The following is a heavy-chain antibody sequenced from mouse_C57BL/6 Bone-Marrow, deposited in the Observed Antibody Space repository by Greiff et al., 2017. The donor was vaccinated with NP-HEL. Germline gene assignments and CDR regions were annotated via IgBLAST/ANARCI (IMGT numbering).Heavy chain of an antibody. CDR3: ARNYYGSSSSWFAY. Sequence: SGPVLVKPGASVKMSCKASGYTFTDYYMNWVKQSHGKSLEWIGVINPYNGGTSYNQKFKGKATLTVDKSSSTAYMELNSLTSEDSAVYYCARNYYGSSSSWFAYWGQGTLVTVSA. J-gene: IGHJ3*01. CDR2: INPYNGGT. D-gene: IGHD1-1*01. CDR1: GYTFTDYY. V-gene: IGHV1-19*01.